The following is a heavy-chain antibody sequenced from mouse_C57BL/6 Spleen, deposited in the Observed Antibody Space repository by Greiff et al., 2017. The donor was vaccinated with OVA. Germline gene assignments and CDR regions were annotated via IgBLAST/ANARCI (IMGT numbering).Heavy chain of an antibody. CDR2: IHPNSGST. CDR3: ARSDYSNYSFDY. CDR1: GYTFTSYW. Sequence: QVQLQQPGAELVKPGASVKLSCKASGYTFTSYWMHWVKQRPGQGLEWIGMIHPNSGSTNYNEKFKSKATLTVDKSSSTAYMQLSSLTSEDSAVYYCARSDYSNYSFDYWGQGTTRTVSS. D-gene: IGHD2-5*01. V-gene: IGHV1-64*01. J-gene: IGHJ2*01.